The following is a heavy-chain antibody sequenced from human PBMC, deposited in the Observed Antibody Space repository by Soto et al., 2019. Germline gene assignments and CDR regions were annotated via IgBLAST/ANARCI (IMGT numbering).Heavy chain of an antibody. J-gene: IGHJ4*02. Sequence: QVPLVESGGGVVQPGRSLRLSCAASGFSFNDFGVHWVRQAPGKGLEWVAVIWYGGKKTNYVDSVKGRFIISRDISKNMVYLQMNSLRDEDTAVYYCARENAPPYFDYWGQGTLVTVSS. CDR2: IWYGGKKT. CDR3: ARENAPPYFDY. CDR1: GFSFNDFG. V-gene: IGHV3-33*01. D-gene: IGHD2-2*01.